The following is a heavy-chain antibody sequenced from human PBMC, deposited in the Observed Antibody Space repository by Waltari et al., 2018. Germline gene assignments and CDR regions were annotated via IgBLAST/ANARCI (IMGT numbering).Heavy chain of an antibody. CDR1: GYTFSTNY. CDR2: FFPSDGGT. CDR3: ARRSLLRFLDY. V-gene: IGHV1-46*01. J-gene: IGHJ4*02. Sequence: QVQLVLSGAEVRKPGASVNVSCETSGYTFSTNYIHWLRQAPGQGLEWMGVFFPSDGGTTYAQKFQGRVTMTSDTSTSTVYMELSSLRSEDTAVYYCARRSLLRFLDYWGQGTLVTVSS. D-gene: IGHD3-3*01.